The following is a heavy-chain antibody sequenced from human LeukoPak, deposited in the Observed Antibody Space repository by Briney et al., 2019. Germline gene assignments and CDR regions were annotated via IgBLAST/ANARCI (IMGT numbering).Heavy chain of an antibody. CDR1: GYTFTSYA. V-gene: IGHV1-3*01. CDR2: INAGNGNT. Sequence: ASVKVSCKASGYTFTSYAMHWVRQAPGQRLEWMGWINAGNGNTKYSQKFQGRVTITRDTSASTAYMELSSLRSEDTAVYYCARDQRYSSGWYYFDYWGQGTLVTVSS. J-gene: IGHJ4*02. CDR3: ARDQRYSSGWYYFDY. D-gene: IGHD6-19*01.